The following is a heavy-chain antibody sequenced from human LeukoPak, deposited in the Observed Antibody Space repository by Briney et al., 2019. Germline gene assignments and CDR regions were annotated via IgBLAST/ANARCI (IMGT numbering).Heavy chain of an antibody. CDR3: ARRSIGVTAAALRWFDR. CDR1: GGSISSGDYY. Sequence: PSETLSLTCTVSGGSISSGDYYWSWIRQPPGKGLEWIGYIYYSGTTYYNPSLKSRVTISVDTSKNQFSLKLTSVTAADTAVYYCARRSIGVTAAALRWFDRWGQGTLVTVSS. J-gene: IGHJ5*02. V-gene: IGHV4-30-4*01. CDR2: IYYSGTT. D-gene: IGHD2-21*02.